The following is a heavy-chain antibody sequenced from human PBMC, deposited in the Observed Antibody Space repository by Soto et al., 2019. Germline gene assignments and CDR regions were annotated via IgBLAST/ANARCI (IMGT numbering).Heavy chain of an antibody. V-gene: IGHV4-39*01. Sequence: ETLSLTCTVSGGSISSSSYYWGWIRQPPGKGLEWIGSIYYSGSTYYNPPLKSRVTISVDTSKNQFSLKLSSVTAADTAVYYCARQSRSGSLDNGNGMDVWGQGTTVTVSS. CDR3: ARQSRSGSLDNGNGMDV. CDR2: IYYSGST. CDR1: GGSISSSSYY. D-gene: IGHD1-20*01. J-gene: IGHJ6*02.